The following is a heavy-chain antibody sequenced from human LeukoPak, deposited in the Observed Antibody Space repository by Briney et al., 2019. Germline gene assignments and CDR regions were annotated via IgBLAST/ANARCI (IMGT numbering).Heavy chain of an antibody. CDR1: GFTFSSYS. CDR2: ISSSSSYI. CDR3: ARSGVVVVAATRVDY. D-gene: IGHD2-15*01. Sequence: GGSLRLSCAASGFTFSSYSMNWVRQAPGKGLEWVSSISSSSSYIYYADSVKGRFTISRDNAKNSLYLQMNSLRAEDTAVYYCARSGVVVVAATRVDYWGQGTLVTVSS. J-gene: IGHJ4*02. V-gene: IGHV3-21*01.